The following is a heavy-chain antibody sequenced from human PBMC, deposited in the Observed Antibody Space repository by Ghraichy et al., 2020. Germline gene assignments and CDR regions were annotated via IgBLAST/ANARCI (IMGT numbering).Heavy chain of an antibody. J-gene: IGHJ6*02. V-gene: IGHV3-48*02. CDR3: ARGSTVVRFYYYDGMDV. Sequence: ETLSLTCVGSGFTFSGYSMNWVRQSPGKGLEWVSYITSSSRTKSYADSVKGRFTISRDNAQNSLYLQMNSLRDDDTAVYYCARGSTVVRFYYYDGMDVWGQGTTVTVS. CDR1: GFTFSGYS. CDR2: ITSSSRTK. D-gene: IGHD4-23*01.